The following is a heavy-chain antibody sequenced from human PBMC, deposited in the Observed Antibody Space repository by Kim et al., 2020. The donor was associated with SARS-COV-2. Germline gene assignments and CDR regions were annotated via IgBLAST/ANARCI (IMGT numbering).Heavy chain of an antibody. CDR3: AKHPPSLLPMVGYYFDY. Sequence: GGSLRLSCAASGFTFSSYAMSWVRQAPGKGLEWVSAISGSGGSTYYADSVKGRFTISRDNSKNTLYLQMNSLRAEDTAVYYCAKHPPSLLPMVGYYFDYWGQGTLVTVSS. V-gene: IGHV3-23*01. CDR1: GFTFSSYA. J-gene: IGHJ4*02. D-gene: IGHD3-10*01. CDR2: ISGSGGST.